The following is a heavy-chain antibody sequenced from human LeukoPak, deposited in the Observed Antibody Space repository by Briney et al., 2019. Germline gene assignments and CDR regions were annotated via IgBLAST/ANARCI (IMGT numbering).Heavy chain of an antibody. CDR3: ARDGVGYCSSTSCFNWFDP. J-gene: IGHJ5*02. CDR1: GYTFTSYG. CDR2: ISAYNGNT. Sequence: ALVKVSCKASGYTFTSYGISWVRQAPGQGLEWVGWISAYNGNTNYAQKLQGRVTMTTDTSTSTAYMELRSLRSDDTAVYYCARDGVGYCSSTSCFNWFDPWGQGTLVTVSS. D-gene: IGHD2-2*01. V-gene: IGHV1-18*01.